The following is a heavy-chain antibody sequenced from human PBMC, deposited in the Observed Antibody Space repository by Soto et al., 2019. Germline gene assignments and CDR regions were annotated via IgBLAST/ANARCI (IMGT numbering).Heavy chain of an antibody. Sequence: EVQLVQSGGGLVQPGGSLRLSCVGSGFTFTDFYMNWVRQAPGKGLEWVANIRPDGSETNYVESVKGRFTTSRDNAKNSLLLQMTSLRAGDTAVYYCAGWGGHDYNYWGQGILVTVSS. D-gene: IGHD4-4*01. V-gene: IGHV3-7*03. CDR1: GFTFTDFY. CDR3: AGWGGHDYNY. CDR2: IRPDGSET. J-gene: IGHJ4*02.